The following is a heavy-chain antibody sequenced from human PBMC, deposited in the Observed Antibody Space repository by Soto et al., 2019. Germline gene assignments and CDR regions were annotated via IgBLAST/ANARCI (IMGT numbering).Heavy chain of an antibody. CDR2: INHSGST. CDR3: ARWGYYGGYYYGMDV. J-gene: IGHJ6*02. CDR1: GGSFSGYY. Sequence: PSETLSLTCAVYGGSFSGYYWSWIRQPPGKGLEWIGEINHSGSTNYNPSLKSRVTISVDTSKNQFSLKLSSVTAADTAVYYCARWGYYGGYYYGMDVWGQGTTVTSP. V-gene: IGHV4-34*01. D-gene: IGHD3-10*01.